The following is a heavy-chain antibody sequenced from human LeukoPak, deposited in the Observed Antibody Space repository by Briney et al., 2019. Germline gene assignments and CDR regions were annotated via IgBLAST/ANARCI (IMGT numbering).Heavy chain of an antibody. Sequence: GESLKISCQGSGYIFTNYWIAWVRQMPGKGLERMGIIYPGDSDTRYSPSFQGQVTISADKSINTAYLQWSSLKASDTAMYYCARRSGSFQGDYNFDYWGQGTLVAVSS. V-gene: IGHV5-51*01. J-gene: IGHJ4*02. CDR1: GYIFTNYW. CDR2: IYPGDSDT. CDR3: ARRSGSFQGDYNFDY. D-gene: IGHD1-26*01.